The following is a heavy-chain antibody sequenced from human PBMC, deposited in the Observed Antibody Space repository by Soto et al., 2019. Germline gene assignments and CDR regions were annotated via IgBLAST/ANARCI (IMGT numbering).Heavy chain of an antibody. D-gene: IGHD3-22*01. Sequence: QLQLQESGPGLVKPSETLSLTCTVSGGSISSSSYYWGWIRQPPGKGLEWIGSIYYSGSTYYNPSLKSRVTISVDTSKNQFSLKLSSVTAADTAVYYCARHDSSGYYYSETNWFDPWGQGTLVTVSS. CDR2: IYYSGST. J-gene: IGHJ5*02. V-gene: IGHV4-39*01. CDR1: GGSISSSSYY. CDR3: ARHDSSGYYYSETNWFDP.